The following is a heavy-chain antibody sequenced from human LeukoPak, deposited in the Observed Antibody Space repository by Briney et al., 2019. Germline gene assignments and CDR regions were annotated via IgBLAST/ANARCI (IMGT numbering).Heavy chain of an antibody. CDR1: GGSISSYY. V-gene: IGHV4-59*01. J-gene: IGHJ4*02. Sequence: SETPSLTCTVSGGSISSYYWTWVRQPPGKGVEWIGYIHYSGSTNYNPSLKSRVTMSVDTSKNQFSLKVDSVTAADTAVYYCTRGNGWYYYWGQGALVTVSS. CDR2: IHYSGST. D-gene: IGHD6-19*01. CDR3: TRGNGWYYY.